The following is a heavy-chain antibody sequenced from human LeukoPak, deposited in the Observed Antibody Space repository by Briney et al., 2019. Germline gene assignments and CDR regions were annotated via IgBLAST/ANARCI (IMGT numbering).Heavy chain of an antibody. CDR1: GGSINSYY. J-gene: IGHJ3*02. D-gene: IGHD4-23*01. CDR2: IYYSGST. CDR3: ARAGGVTTVARGAFDI. Sequence: SETLSLTCTVSGGSINSYYWSWIRQPPGKGLEWIGYIYYSGSTNYNPSLKSRVTISVDTSKNQFSLKLSSVTAADTAVYYCARAGGVTTVARGAFDIWGQGTMVTVSS. V-gene: IGHV4-59*01.